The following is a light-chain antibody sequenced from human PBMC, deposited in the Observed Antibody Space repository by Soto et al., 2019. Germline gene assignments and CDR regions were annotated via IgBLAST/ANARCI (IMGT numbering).Light chain of an antibody. CDR1: QSVSSY. CDR3: QQHVNPPIT. CDR2: GAS. Sequence: EIVLTQSPATLSLSPGGRAALSCRASQSVSSYLAWYQQKPGQAPRLLIYGASSRATGIPDRFSGSGSGTDFTLTISRLEPEDFAVYYCQQHVNPPITF. V-gene: IGKV3-20*01. J-gene: IGKJ3*01.